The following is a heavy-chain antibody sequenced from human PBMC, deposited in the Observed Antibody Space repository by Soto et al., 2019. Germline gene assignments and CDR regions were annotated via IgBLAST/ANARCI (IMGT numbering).Heavy chain of an antibody. CDR2: IYYSGST. J-gene: IGHJ4*02. CDR1: GGSISSYY. V-gene: IGHV4-59*12. D-gene: IGHD3-10*01. Sequence: SETLSFTCTVSGGSISSYYWSWIRQPPGKGLEWIGYIYYSGSTNYNPSLKSRVTISVDTSKNQFSLKLSSVTAADTAVYYCARYGSGTYYPTTFDSWGQGTLVTVS. CDR3: ARYGSGTYYPTTFDS.